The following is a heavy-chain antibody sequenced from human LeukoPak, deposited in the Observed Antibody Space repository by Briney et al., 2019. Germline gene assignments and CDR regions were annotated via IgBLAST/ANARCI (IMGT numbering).Heavy chain of an antibody. D-gene: IGHD3-16*01. J-gene: IGHJ4*02. CDR3: AKVNDGAYTYFDY. CDR2: VSRSGGST. Sequence: GGSLKLSCAASGFTFAGYAMNWVRQAPGKGLDWVSAVSRSGGSTYYAGSVKGRFTISRDNSKNTLYLQMNSLRAEDTALYYCAKVNDGAYTYFDYWGQGTLVTVSS. CDR1: GFTFAGYA. V-gene: IGHV3-23*01.